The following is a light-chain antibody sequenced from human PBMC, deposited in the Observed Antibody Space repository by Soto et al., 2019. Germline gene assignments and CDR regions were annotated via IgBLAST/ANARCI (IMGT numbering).Light chain of an antibody. J-gene: IGLJ2*01. CDR3: SSYTSTSIVV. Sequence: QSALTQPASVSGSPGQSITISCTGTSSDVGGYNYVSWYQQHPGKAPKLMIYEVSNRPSGVSNRFSGSKSGNTASLTISGLQAEDEADYYCSSYTSTSIVVFGRGTKLNVL. CDR2: EVS. V-gene: IGLV2-14*01. CDR1: SSDVGGYNY.